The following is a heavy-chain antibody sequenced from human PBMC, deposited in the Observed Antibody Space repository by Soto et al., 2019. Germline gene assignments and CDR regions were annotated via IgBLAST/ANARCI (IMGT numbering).Heavy chain of an antibody. CDR2: TYYRSKWYN. CDR1: GDSVSSNSAA. Sequence: SQTLSLTCAISGDSVSSNSAAWNWIRQSPSRGLEWLGRTYYRSKWYNDYAVSVKSRITINPDTSKNQFSLQLNSVTPEDTAVYYGARGSYDFWSCYYPNVHYWGQGTWVIVSS. V-gene: IGHV6-1*01. CDR3: ARGSYDFWSCYYPNVHY. J-gene: IGHJ4*02. D-gene: IGHD3-3*01.